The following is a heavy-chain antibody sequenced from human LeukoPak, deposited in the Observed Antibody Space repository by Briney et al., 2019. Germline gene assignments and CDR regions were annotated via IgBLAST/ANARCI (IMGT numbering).Heavy chain of an antibody. CDR3: AGETIMIFGVGLGYYDL. V-gene: IGHV4-59*11. D-gene: IGHD3-3*01. Sequence: SETLSLTCTVSGGSMSSHYWSWIRQAPGKGLEWLGHIHSNGRTNYKSSLQSRVTISLDTSRNQFSLKMTSVTAADTAVYFCAGETIMIFGVGLGYYDLWGHRTLVS. CDR1: GGSMSSHY. CDR2: IHSNGRT. J-gene: IGHJ2*01.